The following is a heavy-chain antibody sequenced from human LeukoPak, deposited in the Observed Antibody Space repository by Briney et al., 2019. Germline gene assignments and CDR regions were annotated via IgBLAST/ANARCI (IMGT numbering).Heavy chain of an antibody. Sequence: NPSETLSLTCTVSGGFISDYYWTWVRQPAGKGLEWIGRVYTSGNTNYNPSLKSRVTISVDKPKNQFSLKMTSVTVADTAVYYCARGCSSTSCYIYGGNWFDPWGQGTLVTVSS. CDR2: VYTSGNT. CDR3: ARGCSSTSCYIYGGNWFDP. CDR1: GGFISDYY. V-gene: IGHV4-4*07. J-gene: IGHJ5*02. D-gene: IGHD2-2*02.